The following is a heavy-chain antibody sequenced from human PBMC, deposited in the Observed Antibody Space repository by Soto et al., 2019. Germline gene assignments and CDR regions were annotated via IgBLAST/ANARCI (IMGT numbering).Heavy chain of an antibody. CDR2: ISSSGSTI. D-gene: IGHD6-13*01. V-gene: IGHV3-48*03. CDR3: ARIYDSSSS. J-gene: IGHJ4*02. CDR1: GFTFSSYE. Sequence: GGSLRLSCAASGFTFSSYEMNLVRQAPGKGLEWVSYISSSGSTIYYTDSVKGRFTISRDNAKNSLYLQMNSLRAEDTAVYYCARIYDSSSSWSQGTLVTVSS.